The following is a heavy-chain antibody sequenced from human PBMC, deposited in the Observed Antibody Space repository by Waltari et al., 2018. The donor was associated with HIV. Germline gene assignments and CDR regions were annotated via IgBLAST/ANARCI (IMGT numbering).Heavy chain of an antibody. CDR3: ARGRRTGYSGSYFYFQH. V-gene: IGHV1-69*01. D-gene: IGHD1-26*01. J-gene: IGHJ1*01. CDR2: IIPIFGTA. Sequence: QVQLVQSGAEVKKPGSSVKVSCKASGGTFSSYAISWVRQAPGQGLEWMGGIIPIFGTANYAQKFQGRVTITADESTSTAYMELSSLRSEDTAVYYCARGRRTGYSGSYFYFQHWGQGTLVTVSS. CDR1: GGTFSSYA.